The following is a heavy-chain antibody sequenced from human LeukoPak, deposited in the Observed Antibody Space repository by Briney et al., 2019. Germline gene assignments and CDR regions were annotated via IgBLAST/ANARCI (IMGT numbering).Heavy chain of an antibody. V-gene: IGHV4-31*03. CDR3: ARVVVVPAAIDTPDAFDI. J-gene: IGHJ3*02. D-gene: IGHD2-2*02. CDR1: GGSISSGGYY. CDR2: IYYSGST. Sequence: PSQTLSLTCTVSGGSISSGGYYWSWIRQHPGKGLEWIGNIYYSGSTYYNPSLKSRVTISVDTSKNQFSLKLSSVTAADTAVYYCARVVVVPAAIDTPDAFDIWGQGTMVTVSS.